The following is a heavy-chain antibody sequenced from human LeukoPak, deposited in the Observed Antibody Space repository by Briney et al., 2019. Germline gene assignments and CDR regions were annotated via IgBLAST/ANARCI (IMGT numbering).Heavy chain of an antibody. CDR3: ARKGIAAAGYGMDV. V-gene: IGHV3-30-3*01. D-gene: IGHD6-13*01. CDR2: ISYDGSNK. CDR1: GFTFSSYA. J-gene: IGHJ6*01. Sequence: GGSLRLSCAASGFTFSSYAMHWVRQAPGKGLEWVAVISYDGSNKYYADSVKGRFTISRDNSKNTLYLQMNSLRAEDTAVYYCARKGIAAAGYGMDVXXXXXTXTVSS.